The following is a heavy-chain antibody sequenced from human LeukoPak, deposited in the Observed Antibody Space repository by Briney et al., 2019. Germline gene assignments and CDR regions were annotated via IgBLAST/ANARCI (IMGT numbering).Heavy chain of an antibody. CDR1: GGSLDSSHYY. Sequence: PSETLSLTCTVSGGSLDSSHYYWGWIRQPPGRGLEWIGSFFSGGDTYYAAALKSRATISVDTSKNLVSLRLNSVTAADTALYYCARINIVVLSDPLERRDYFDPWGQRTLVTVSS. CDR3: ARINIVVLSDPLERRDYFDP. D-gene: IGHD2-15*01. CDR2: FFSGGDT. V-gene: IGHV4-39*01. J-gene: IGHJ5*02.